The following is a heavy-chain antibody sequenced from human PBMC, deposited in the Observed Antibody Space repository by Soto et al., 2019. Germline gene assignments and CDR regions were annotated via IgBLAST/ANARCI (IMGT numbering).Heavy chain of an antibody. Sequence: PSETLSLTCTVSGGSISSGGYYWTWIRQHQGKGLEWIGYIYYSGSTNYNPSLKSRVTISVDTSKNQFSLKLSSVTAADTAVYYCARGGPAAIRDWFDPWGQGTLVTVSS. CDR3: ARGGPAAIRDWFDP. J-gene: IGHJ5*02. V-gene: IGHV4-61*08. CDR2: IYYSGST. D-gene: IGHD2-2*01. CDR1: GGSISSGGYY.